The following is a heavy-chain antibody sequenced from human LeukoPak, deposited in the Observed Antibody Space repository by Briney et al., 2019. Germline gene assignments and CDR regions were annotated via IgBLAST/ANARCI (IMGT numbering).Heavy chain of an antibody. CDR1: GYSLTGYY. Sequence: AAVKVSCKASGYSLTGYYMHWVRQAPGQGLEWMGWINPNSGGTNYAQKFQGRVAMTRDTSISTAYMELSRLRSDDTAVYYCAGHVDLDAFDIWGQGTMVTVSS. V-gene: IGHV1-2*02. D-gene: IGHD5-12*01. CDR3: AGHVDLDAFDI. CDR2: INPNSGGT. J-gene: IGHJ3*02.